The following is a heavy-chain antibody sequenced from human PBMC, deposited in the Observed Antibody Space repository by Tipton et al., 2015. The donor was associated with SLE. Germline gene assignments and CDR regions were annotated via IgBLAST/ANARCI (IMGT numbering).Heavy chain of an antibody. V-gene: IGHV4-61*08. J-gene: IGHJ6*02. CDR2: IYYSGST. Sequence: TLSLTCTVSGGSISSGGYYWSWIRQPPGKGLEWIGYIYYSGSTNYNPSLKSRVTISVDTSKNQFSLKLSSVTAADTAVYYCARDAHREYSGYDDIYYYYGMDVWVQGTTVTVSS. CDR3: ARDAHREYSGYDDIYYYYGMDV. D-gene: IGHD5-12*01. CDR1: GGSISSGGYY.